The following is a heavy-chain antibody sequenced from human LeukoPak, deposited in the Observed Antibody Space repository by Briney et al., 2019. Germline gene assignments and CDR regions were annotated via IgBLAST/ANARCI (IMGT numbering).Heavy chain of an antibody. CDR1: GGSISSYY. CDR2: IYYSGST. Sequence: SETLSLTRTVSGGSISSYYWSWIRQPPGKGLEWIGYIYYSGSTNYNPSLKSRVTISVDTSKNQFSLKLSSVTAADTAVYYCARDLVAFDYWGQGALVIVSS. J-gene: IGHJ4*02. D-gene: IGHD2-15*01. CDR3: ARDLVAFDY. V-gene: IGHV4-59*01.